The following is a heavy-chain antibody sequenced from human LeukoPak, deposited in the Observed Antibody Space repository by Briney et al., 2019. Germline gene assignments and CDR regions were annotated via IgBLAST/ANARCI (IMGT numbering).Heavy chain of an antibody. J-gene: IGHJ6*04. CDR3: ARDRTPNGMDV. CDR2: IYSGGST. Sequence: PGGSLRLSCAASGFTVSSNYMSWVRQAPGKGLEWVSVIYSGGSTYYADSVKGRFTISRDNSKNTLYLQVNSLRAEDTAVYYCARDRTPNGMDVWGKGTTVTVSS. CDR1: GFTVSSNY. V-gene: IGHV3-53*01.